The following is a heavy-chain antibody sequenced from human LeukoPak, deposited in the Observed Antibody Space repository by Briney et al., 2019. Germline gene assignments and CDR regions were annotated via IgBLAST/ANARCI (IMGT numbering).Heavy chain of an antibody. CDR3: ARGPSTVPAHDAFDI. V-gene: IGHV4-34*01. CDR2: INHNGST. D-gene: IGHD4-17*01. CDR1: GGSFSGYY. Sequence: SETLSLTCAVYGGSFSGYYWSWIRQPPGKGLEWIGEINHNGSTNYNPSLKGRVTISVDTSKNQFSLKLSSVTAADTAVYYCARGPSTVPAHDAFDIWGQGTMVTVSS. J-gene: IGHJ3*02.